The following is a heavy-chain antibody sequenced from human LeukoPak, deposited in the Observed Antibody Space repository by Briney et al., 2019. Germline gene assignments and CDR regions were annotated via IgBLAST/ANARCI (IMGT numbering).Heavy chain of an antibody. D-gene: IGHD6-13*01. CDR3: ARRQYSSSWYEIGWFDP. Sequence: PSETLSLTCTVSGGSISSGSYYWSWIRQPAGKGLEWIGRIYTSGSTNYNPSLKSRVTISVDTSKNQFSLKLSSVTAADTAVYYCARRQYSSSWYEIGWFDPWGQGTLVTVSS. J-gene: IGHJ5*02. CDR2: IYTSGST. CDR1: GGSISSGSYY. V-gene: IGHV4-61*02.